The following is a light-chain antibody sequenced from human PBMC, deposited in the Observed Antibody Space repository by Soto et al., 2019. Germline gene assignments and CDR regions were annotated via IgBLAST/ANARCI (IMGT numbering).Light chain of an antibody. CDR3: SSYAASNNFYFV. Sequence: QSVLTQTPSASGPPGQSVTISCTGTSSDVGGYNYVSWYQQYPGRAPKLMIYEVTKRPSGVPDRFSGSKSGNTASLTVSGLQAEDEADYYCSSYAASNNFYFVFGGGTKLTVL. CDR1: SSDVGGYNY. CDR2: EVT. J-gene: IGLJ3*02. V-gene: IGLV2-8*01.